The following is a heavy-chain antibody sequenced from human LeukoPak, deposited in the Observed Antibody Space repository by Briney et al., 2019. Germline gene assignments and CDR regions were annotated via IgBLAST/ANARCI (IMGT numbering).Heavy chain of an antibody. J-gene: IGHJ5*02. CDR2: ISGSGAGT. CDR3: AKLGIAVADIYP. D-gene: IGHD6-19*01. V-gene: IGHV3-23*01. Sequence: PGGSLRLSCAASGFTFSSYTMSWVRQAPGKGLEWVSLISGSGAGTYYADSVKGRFTISRDNSKNTLYLQMNSLRAEDTAVYYCAKLGIAVADIYPWGQGTLVTASS. CDR1: GFTFSSYT.